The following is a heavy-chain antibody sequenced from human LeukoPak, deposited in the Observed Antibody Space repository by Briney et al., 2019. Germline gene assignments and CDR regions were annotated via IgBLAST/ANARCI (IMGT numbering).Heavy chain of an antibody. CDR1: GGSISSYY. CDR3: AIDYGSGSGYYYYMDV. CDR2: IYYSGST. J-gene: IGHJ6*03. Sequence: PSETLSLTCTVSGGSISSYYWSWIRQPPGKGLEWIGYIYYSGSTNYNPSLKSRVTISVDTSKNQFSLKLSSVTAADTAVYYCAIDYGSGSGYYYYMDVWGKGTTVTVSS. V-gene: IGHV4-59*12. D-gene: IGHD3-10*01.